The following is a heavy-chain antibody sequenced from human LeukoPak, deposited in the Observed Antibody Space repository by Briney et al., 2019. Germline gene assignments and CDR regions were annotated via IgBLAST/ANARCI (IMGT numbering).Heavy chain of an antibody. CDR2: IRSKANSYAT. CDR1: GFTFSGSA. D-gene: IGHD6-13*01. CDR3: TSPPHSSSWQVGYYYYYMDV. J-gene: IGHJ6*03. V-gene: IGHV3-73*01. Sequence: TGGSLRLSCAASGFTFSGSAMHWVRQASGKGLEWVGRIRSKANSYATAYAASVKGRFTISRDDSKNTAYLQMNSLKTEDTAVYYCTSPPHSSSWQVGYYYYYMDVWGKGTTVTVSS.